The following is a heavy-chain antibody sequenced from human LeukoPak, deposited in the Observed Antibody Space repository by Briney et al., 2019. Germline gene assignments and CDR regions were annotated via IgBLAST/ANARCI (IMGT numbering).Heavy chain of an antibody. Sequence: SETLSLTCAVYGGSFSGYYWSWIRLPPGKGLEWIGEINHSGSTNYNPSLKSRVTISVDTSKNQFSLKLSSVTAADTAVYYCALAQWLVNDAFDIWGQGTMVTVSS. CDR1: GGSFSGYY. D-gene: IGHD6-19*01. V-gene: IGHV4-34*01. CDR3: ALAQWLVNDAFDI. J-gene: IGHJ3*02. CDR2: INHSGST.